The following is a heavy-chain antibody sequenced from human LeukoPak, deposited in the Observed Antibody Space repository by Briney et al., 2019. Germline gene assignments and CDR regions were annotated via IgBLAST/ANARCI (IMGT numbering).Heavy chain of an antibody. V-gene: IGHV4-59*08. CDR1: GASLSSYY. Sequence: SETLSLNCTVSGASLSSYYWSWIRLPPGKGLEWIGSIYYSGVTNFNPSLKRRIAMSVNTSRNLFSLKLSSVTAADTAVYLCARREGSHYSVDLWGQGTTVTVSS. CDR2: IYYSGVT. D-gene: IGHD2-15*01. J-gene: IGHJ6*02. CDR3: ARREGSHYSVDL.